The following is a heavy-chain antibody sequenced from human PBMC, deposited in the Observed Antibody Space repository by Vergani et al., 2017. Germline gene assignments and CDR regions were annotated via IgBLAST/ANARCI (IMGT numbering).Heavy chain of an antibody. Sequence: QVQLVQSGAEVKKPGSSVKVSCKASGGTFSSYAISCVRQAPGQGLEWMGGIIPIFGTANYAQKFQGRVTITADESTSTAYMEVSSLRSEDPAVYYCAKEGGGYCSGGTCYPEYWGQGTLVIVSS. CDR1: GGTFSSYA. CDR3: AKEGGGYCSGGTCYPEY. V-gene: IGHV1-69*12. D-gene: IGHD2-15*01. CDR2: IIPIFGTA. J-gene: IGHJ4*02.